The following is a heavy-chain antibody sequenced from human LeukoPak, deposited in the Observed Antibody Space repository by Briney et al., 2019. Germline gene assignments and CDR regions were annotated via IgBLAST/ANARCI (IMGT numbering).Heavy chain of an antibody. CDR3: ARDQVGPRGSNVDY. Sequence: PSETLSLTCTVSGGSISSGSYYWSWIRQPAGKGLEWIGYIYYSGSTYYNPSHKSRVTISVDTSKNQFSLKLSSVTAADTAVYYCARDQVGPRGSNVDYWGQGTLVTVSS. CDR1: GGSISSGSYY. CDR2: IYYSGST. V-gene: IGHV4-30-4*08. D-gene: IGHD3-10*01. J-gene: IGHJ4*02.